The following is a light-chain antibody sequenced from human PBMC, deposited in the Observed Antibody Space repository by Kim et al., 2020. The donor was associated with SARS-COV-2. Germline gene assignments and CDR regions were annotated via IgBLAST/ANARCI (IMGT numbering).Light chain of an antibody. V-gene: IGKV3-20*01. CDR3: QQYGTSPLLT. CDR1: QSVRDNY. Sequence: PGERATLSCRASQSVRDNYLAWYQQRPGQAPRLLLYGASTRATDIPDRFTGTGSGTDFILTITRLEPEDFAVYYCQQYGTSPLLTFGGGTEVDIK. CDR2: GAS. J-gene: IGKJ4*01.